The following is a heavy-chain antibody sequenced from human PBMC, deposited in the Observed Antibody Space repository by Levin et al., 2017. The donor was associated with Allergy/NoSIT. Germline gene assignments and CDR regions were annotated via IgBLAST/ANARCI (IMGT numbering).Heavy chain of an antibody. D-gene: IGHD2-21*02. Sequence: GGSLRLSCAASGFTLTSSAISWVRQAPGKALEWVSAISATGRKTYYIDSVKGRFTISRDTSTNTVCLQMNILRAEDTALYYCAKSSLRGDDDAYYFDSWGQGTPVSVSS. CDR1: GFTLTSSA. J-gene: IGHJ4*02. V-gene: IGHV3-23*01. CDR2: ISATGRKT. CDR3: AKSSLRGDDDAYYFDS.